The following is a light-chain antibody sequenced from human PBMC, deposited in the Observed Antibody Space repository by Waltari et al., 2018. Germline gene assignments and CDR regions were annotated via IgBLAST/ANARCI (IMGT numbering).Light chain of an antibody. CDR3: NARDSSGNHLV. V-gene: IGLV3-19*01. J-gene: IGLJ2*01. CDR1: SLRSYY. Sequence: SSELTQDPAVSVALGQTVRITCQGDSLRSYYASWYQQKPGQAPVLVIYGKHNRPSGIPDRFSGSSSGNTASLTSTGAQAEDEADYYCNARDSSGNHLVFGGGTKLTVL. CDR2: GKH.